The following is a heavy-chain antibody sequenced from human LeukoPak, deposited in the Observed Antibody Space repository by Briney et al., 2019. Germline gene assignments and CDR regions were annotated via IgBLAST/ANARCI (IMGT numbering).Heavy chain of an antibody. Sequence: GGSLRLSCAASGFTVSSNYMSWVRQAPGKGLEWVSIIYSGGGTYYADSVKGRFTISRDNSKNTLYFQMNSLRAEDTAVYFCVRVGYSYGYGDWNHFDYWGQGTLVTVSS. CDR2: IYSGGGT. V-gene: IGHV3-66*02. D-gene: IGHD5-18*01. CDR1: GFTVSSNY. CDR3: VRVGYSYGYGDWNHFDY. J-gene: IGHJ4*02.